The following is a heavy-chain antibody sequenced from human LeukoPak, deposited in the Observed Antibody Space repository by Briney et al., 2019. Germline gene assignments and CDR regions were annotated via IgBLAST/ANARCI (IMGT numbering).Heavy chain of an antibody. D-gene: IGHD3/OR15-3a*01. V-gene: IGHV3-23*01. CDR3: AKSVVWLSDAFDI. CDR2: ISGSGGST. CDR1: GFTFSSYA. Sequence: PGGSLRLSCAASGFTFSSYAMSWVRQAPGKGLEGVSAISGSGGSTYYADSVKGRFTISRDNYKNTLYLKMNSLRAEDTAVYYCAKSVVWLSDAFDIWGQGTMVTVSS. J-gene: IGHJ3*02.